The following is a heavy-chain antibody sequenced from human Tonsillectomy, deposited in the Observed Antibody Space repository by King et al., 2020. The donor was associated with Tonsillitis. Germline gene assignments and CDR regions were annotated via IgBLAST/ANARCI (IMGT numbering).Heavy chain of an antibody. CDR2: IYYSGST. V-gene: IGHV4-59*01. J-gene: IGHJ4*02. CDR3: ASTPSGYSRVYFDY. CDR1: GGSISSYY. Sequence: QLQESGPGLVKPSETLSLTCTVSGGSISSYYWSWIRQPPGKGLEWIGYIYYSGSTNYNPSLKSRVTISVDTSKNQFSLKLSSVTAADTAVYYCASTPSGYSRVYFDYWGQGTLVTVSS. D-gene: IGHD5-18*01.